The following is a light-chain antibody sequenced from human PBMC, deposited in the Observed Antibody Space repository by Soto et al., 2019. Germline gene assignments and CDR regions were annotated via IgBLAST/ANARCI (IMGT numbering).Light chain of an antibody. CDR1: QSISNF. V-gene: IGKV1-39*01. Sequence: DIQMTQSPSSLSASVGDRVTITCRASQSISNFLNWYQQKPGKAPNLLIYAASSLQSGVPARFSGSGSGTDFTLTISSLQPEDFATYDCQQSNSTPLTFGGGTKVEIK. CDR2: AAS. J-gene: IGKJ4*01. CDR3: QQSNSTPLT.